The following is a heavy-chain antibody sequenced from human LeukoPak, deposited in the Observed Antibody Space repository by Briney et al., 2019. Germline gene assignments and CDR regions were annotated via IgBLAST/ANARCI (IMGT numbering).Heavy chain of an antibody. CDR3: AKYGSESYYKTSYDY. CDR1: GFTFSSYA. J-gene: IGHJ4*02. D-gene: IGHD3-10*01. Sequence: GGSLRLSCAASGFTFSSYAMSWVRQAPGKGLEWVSAISGSGGSTYYADSVKGRFTISRDNSKNTLYLQMNSLRAEDTAVYYCAKYGSESYYKTSYDYWGQGTLVTVSS. V-gene: IGHV3-23*01. CDR2: ISGSGGST.